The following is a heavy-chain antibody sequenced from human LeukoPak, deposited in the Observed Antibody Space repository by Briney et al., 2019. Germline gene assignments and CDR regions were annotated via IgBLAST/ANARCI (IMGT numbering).Heavy chain of an antibody. J-gene: IGHJ4*02. CDR3: ALDFDWLLYAAPVDY. V-gene: IGHV3-11*04. CDR2: ISSSGSTI. D-gene: IGHD3-9*01. CDR1: GFTFSDYY. Sequence: GGSLRLSCAASGFTFSDYYMSWIRQAPGKGLEWVSYISSSGSTIYYADSVKGRFTISRDNSKNTLYLQMNSLRAEDTAVYYCALDFDWLLYAAPVDYWGQGTLVTVSS.